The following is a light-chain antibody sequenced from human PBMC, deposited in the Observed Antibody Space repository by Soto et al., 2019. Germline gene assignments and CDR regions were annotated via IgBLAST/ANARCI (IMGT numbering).Light chain of an antibody. CDR3: NSYTSSRTHYV. Sequence: QSVLTQPASVSGSPGQSITISCTGTSSDVGGYNYVSWYQQHPGKAPKLMIYEVSNRPSGVSNRFSGSKSGSTASLTISGLQAEDEADYYCNSYTSSRTHYVFGTGTKLTVL. CDR2: EVS. J-gene: IGLJ1*01. CDR1: SSDVGGYNY. V-gene: IGLV2-14*01.